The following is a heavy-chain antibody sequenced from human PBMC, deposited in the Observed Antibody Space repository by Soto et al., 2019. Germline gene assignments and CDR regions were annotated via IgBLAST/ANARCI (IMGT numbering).Heavy chain of an antibody. Sequence: PSETLSLTCTVSGGSISSYYWSWIRQPAGKGLEWIGRIYTSGSTNYNPSLKSRVTMSADTSKNQFSLKLSSVTAADTAVYYCARGPDHRYCSSTSCHYPGGNWFDPWGQGTLVTVSS. CDR3: ARGPDHRYCSSTSCHYPGGNWFDP. CDR1: GGSISSYY. V-gene: IGHV4-4*07. D-gene: IGHD2-2*01. CDR2: IYTSGST. J-gene: IGHJ5*02.